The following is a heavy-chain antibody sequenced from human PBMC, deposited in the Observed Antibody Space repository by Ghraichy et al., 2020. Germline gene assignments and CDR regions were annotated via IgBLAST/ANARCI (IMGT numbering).Heavy chain of an antibody. Sequence: GGSLRLSCAASGFTFSSYGMHWVRQAPGKGLEWVAVISYDGSNKYYADSVKGRFTISRDNSKNTLYLQMNSLRAEDTAVYYCAKLTGTGTDFDYWGQGTLVTVSS. V-gene: IGHV3-30*18. D-gene: IGHD1-20*01. CDR2: ISYDGSNK. CDR3: AKLTGTGTDFDY. CDR1: GFTFSSYG. J-gene: IGHJ4*02.